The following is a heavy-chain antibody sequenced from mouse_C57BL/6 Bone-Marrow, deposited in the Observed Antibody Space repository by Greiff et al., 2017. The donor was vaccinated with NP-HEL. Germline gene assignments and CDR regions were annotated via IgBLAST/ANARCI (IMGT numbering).Heavy chain of an antibody. CDR3: ARNDGYYLYFDY. CDR2: ISYSGST. CDR1: GYSITSGYD. V-gene: IGHV3-1*01. Sequence: EVQVVESGPGMVKPSQSLSLTCTVTGYSITSGYDWHWIRHFPGNKLEWMGYISYSGSTNYNPSLKSRISITHDTSKNHFFLKLNSVTTEDTATYYCARNDGYYLYFDYWGQGTTLTVSS. D-gene: IGHD2-3*01. J-gene: IGHJ2*01.